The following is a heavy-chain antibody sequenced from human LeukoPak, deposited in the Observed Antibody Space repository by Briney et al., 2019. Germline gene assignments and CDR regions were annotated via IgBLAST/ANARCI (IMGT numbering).Heavy chain of an antibody. CDR2: IFPDESDT. V-gene: IGHV5-51*01. CDR1: GYSFSGYW. CDR3: TRRPAGLAGWYFDI. Sequence: GASLKICCKCSGYSFSGYWIGGVRQMPGKGLEWMGIIFPDESDTRYSPSVRVQVTISADKSINTAYLQWSSLKASDTAMYYFTRRPAGLAGWYFDIWGRGTLVTVSS. J-gene: IGHJ2*01. D-gene: IGHD7-27*01.